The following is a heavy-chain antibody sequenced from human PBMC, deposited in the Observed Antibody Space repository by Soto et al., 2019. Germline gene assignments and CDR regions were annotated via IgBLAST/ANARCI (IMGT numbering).Heavy chain of an antibody. D-gene: IGHD2-2*01. V-gene: IGHV3-30*03. J-gene: IGHJ2*01. Sequence: PGGSLRLSCAASGFTFNTYGMHWVRQAPGNGLEWVAAISYDGINKYYVDSVKGRFTISRDNSKNTLYVQMNSLRAEDTALYYCARSPQPTRGIHWYFDLWGRGILVTVSS. CDR3: ARSPQPTRGIHWYFDL. CDR1: GFTFNTYG. CDR2: ISYDGINK.